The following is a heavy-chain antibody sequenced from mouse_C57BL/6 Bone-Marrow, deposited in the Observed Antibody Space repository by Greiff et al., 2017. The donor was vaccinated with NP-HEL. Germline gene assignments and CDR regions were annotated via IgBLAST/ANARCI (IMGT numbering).Heavy chain of an antibody. D-gene: IGHD2-5*01. V-gene: IGHV1-80*01. J-gene: IGHJ2*01. CDR3: ARHYSNYSFDY. Sequence: QVQLQQSGAELVKPGASVKISCKASGYAFSSYWMNWVKQRPGKGLEWIGQIYPGDGDTNYNGKLKGKATLTADKSYSTTYMQLHSLTSEDSAVYFCARHYSNYSFDYWGQGTTLTVSS. CDR1: GYAFSSYW. CDR2: IYPGDGDT.